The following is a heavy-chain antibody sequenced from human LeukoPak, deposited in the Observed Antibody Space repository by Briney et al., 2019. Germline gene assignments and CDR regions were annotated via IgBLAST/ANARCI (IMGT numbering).Heavy chain of an antibody. V-gene: IGHV4-59*01. CDR1: GGSISSYY. CDR2: IYYSGST. D-gene: IGHD2-8*01. J-gene: IGHJ3*02. CDR3: ARNGNVWRPAFDI. Sequence: TSETLSLTCTVSGGSISSYYWSWIRQPPGKGLEWIGYIYYSGSTNYNPSLKGRVTISVDTSKNQFSLKLSSVTAADTAVYYCARNGNVWRPAFDIWGQGTMVTVSS.